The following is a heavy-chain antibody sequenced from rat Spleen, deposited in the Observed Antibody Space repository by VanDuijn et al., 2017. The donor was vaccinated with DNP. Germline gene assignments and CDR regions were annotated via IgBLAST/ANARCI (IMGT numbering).Heavy chain of an antibody. CDR1: GYTFTSYY. J-gene: IGHJ3*01. V-gene: IGHV1-43*01. Sequence: QVQLQQSGGELAKPGSSVKISCKASGYTFTSYYIGWIKQTTGQGLEYFGYINTGSGGTNYNEKFKGKATLTGGKSSSTAFMQLSSLTPDDSAVYYCARGSDGVWFVYWGQGTLVTVSS. D-gene: IGHD4-3*01. CDR3: ARGSDGVWFVY. CDR2: INTGSGGT.